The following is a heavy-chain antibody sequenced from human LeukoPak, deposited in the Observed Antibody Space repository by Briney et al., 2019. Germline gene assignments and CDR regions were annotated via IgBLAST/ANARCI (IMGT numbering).Heavy chain of an antibody. CDR1: GGSFSGYY. V-gene: IGHV4-34*01. J-gene: IGHJ4*02. D-gene: IGHD6-19*01. CDR3: ARDYVGVAGTFDY. CDR2: INHSGST. Sequence: SETLSLTCAVFGGSFSGYYWSWIRQPPGKGLEWIGEINHSGSTNYNPSLKSRVTISVETSKNQFSLKLSSVTAADTAVYYCARDYVGVAGTFDYWGQGTLVTVSS.